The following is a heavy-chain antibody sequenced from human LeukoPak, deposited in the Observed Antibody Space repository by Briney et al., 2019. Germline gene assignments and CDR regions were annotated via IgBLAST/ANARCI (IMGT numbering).Heavy chain of an antibody. D-gene: IGHD3-22*01. CDR2: IYNTGNT. CDR1: GGSISSYY. Sequence: PSETLSLTCIVSGGSISSYYWSWIRQPAGRGLEWIGRIYNTGNTNYNPSLKSRVTMSIDTSKNQFSLKLSSVTAADTAVYYCARGKYYYDSKSSYRYFYPWGQGTLVTVSS. V-gene: IGHV4-4*07. CDR3: ARGKYYYDSKSSYRYFYP. J-gene: IGHJ5*02.